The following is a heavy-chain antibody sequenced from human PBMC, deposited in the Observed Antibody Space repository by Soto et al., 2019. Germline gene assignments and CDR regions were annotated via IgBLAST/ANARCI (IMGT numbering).Heavy chain of an antibody. CDR1: GYTFTSYD. D-gene: IGHD3-3*01. Sequence: ASVKVSCKASGYTFTSYDINWVRQATGQGLEWMGWMNPNSGNTGYAQKFQGRVTMTRNTSISTAYMELSSLRSEDTAVYYCARGLNPEWLNYYYYDMDVWGKGTTVTVSS. CDR2: MNPNSGNT. V-gene: IGHV1-8*01. CDR3: ARGLNPEWLNYYYYDMDV. J-gene: IGHJ6*03.